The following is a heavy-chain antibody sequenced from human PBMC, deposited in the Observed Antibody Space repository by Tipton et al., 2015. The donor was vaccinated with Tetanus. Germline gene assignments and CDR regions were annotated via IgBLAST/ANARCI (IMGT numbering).Heavy chain of an antibody. CDR1: GFKFSLSA. J-gene: IGHJ4*02. Sequence: RSLRLSCAASGFKFSLSAMHWVRQAPGKGLEWVSFISYDGRNKYYADSVRGRFTVSRDNSNNTLYLLMKSLRPDDSGVYFCGRPVLQYNPPDSWGQGTLVTVSS. CDR2: ISYDGRNK. CDR3: GRPVLQYNPPDS. V-gene: IGHV3-30-3*01. D-gene: IGHD4-11*01.